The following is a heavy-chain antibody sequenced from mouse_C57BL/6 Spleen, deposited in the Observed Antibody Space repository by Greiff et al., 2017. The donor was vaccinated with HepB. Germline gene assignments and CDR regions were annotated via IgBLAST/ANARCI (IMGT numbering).Heavy chain of an antibody. D-gene: IGHD2-4*01. CDR2: IDPSDSYT. Sequence: VQLQQPGAELVMPGASVKLSCKASGYTFTSYWMHWVKQRPGQGLEWIGEIDPSDSYTNYNQKFKGKSTLTVDKSSSTAYMQLSSLTSEDSAVYYCARDYDYDRGHYFDYWGQGTTLTVSS. CDR1: GYTFTSYW. V-gene: IGHV1-69*01. J-gene: IGHJ2*01. CDR3: ARDYDYDRGHYFDY.